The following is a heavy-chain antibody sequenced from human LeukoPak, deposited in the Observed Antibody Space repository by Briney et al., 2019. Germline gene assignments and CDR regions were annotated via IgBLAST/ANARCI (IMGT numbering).Heavy chain of an antibody. V-gene: IGHV3-23*01. CDR2: ISRSGDST. D-gene: IGHD2-15*01. J-gene: IGHJ4*02. CDR3: AKSPLHTVMVVAATDY. CDR1: GLTFNMYV. Sequence: PGGSLRLSCAASGLTFNMYVMTWVRQAPGKGLEWVSAISRSGDSTYYAESVKGRFTISRDNSKNTLYLQMNSLRAEDTAVYYCAKSPLHTVMVVAATDYWGQGTLVTVSS.